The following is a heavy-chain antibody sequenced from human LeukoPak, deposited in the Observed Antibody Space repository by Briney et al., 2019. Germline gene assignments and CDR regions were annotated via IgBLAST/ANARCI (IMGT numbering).Heavy chain of an antibody. CDR2: IYYSGST. J-gene: IGHJ4*02. Sequence: SETLSLTCTVSGGSISSSSYYWGWIRQPPGKGLEWIGSIYYSGSTYYNPSLKSRVTISVDTSKNQFSLKLSSVTAADTAVYYCARPGYCTNGVCPRDWGQGTLVTVSS. CDR3: ARPGYCTNGVCPRD. D-gene: IGHD2-8*01. V-gene: IGHV4-39*01. CDR1: GGSISSSSYY.